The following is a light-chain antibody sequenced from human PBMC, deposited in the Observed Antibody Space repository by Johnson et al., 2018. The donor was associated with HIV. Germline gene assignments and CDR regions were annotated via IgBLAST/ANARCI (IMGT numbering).Light chain of an antibody. CDR3: GTWDSSLISNV. CDR2: ENN. J-gene: IGLJ1*01. V-gene: IGLV1-51*02. Sequence: QSVLTQPPSVSAAPGQKVTISCSVSSSNIGNNYVSWYQQLPGTAPKLLIYENNKRPSGIPDRFSGSKSGTSATLGITGLQTGDEADYYCGTWDSSLISNVFGPGTKVTVL. CDR1: SSNIGNNY.